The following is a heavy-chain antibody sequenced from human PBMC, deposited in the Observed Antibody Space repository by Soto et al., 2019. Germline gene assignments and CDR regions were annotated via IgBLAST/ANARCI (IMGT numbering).Heavy chain of an antibody. CDR2: ISYDGSNK. V-gene: IGHV3-30*18. J-gene: IGHJ4*02. CDR3: AKPAPSNYYYDSSGEGDYFDY. CDR1: GFTFSSYG. Sequence: GGSLRLSCAASGFTFSSYGMHWVRQAPGKGLEWVAVISYDGSNKYYADSVKGRFTISRDNSKNTLYLQMNSLRAEDTAVYYCAKPAPSNYYYDSSGEGDYFDYWGQGTLVTVSS. D-gene: IGHD3-22*01.